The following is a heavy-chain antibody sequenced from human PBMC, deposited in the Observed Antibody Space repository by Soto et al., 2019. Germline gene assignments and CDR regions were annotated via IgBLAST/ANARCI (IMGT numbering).Heavy chain of an antibody. CDR2: ISGSGGST. J-gene: IGHJ4*02. CDR3: AKAQPDYDFWSGYPVLFDY. Sequence: GGSLRLSCAASGFTFSSYAMSWVRQAQGKGLEWVSAISGSGGSTYYADSVKGRFTISRDNSKNTLYLQMNSLRAEDTAVYYCAKAQPDYDFWSGYPVLFDYWGQGTLVTVSS. CDR1: GFTFSSYA. D-gene: IGHD3-3*01. V-gene: IGHV3-23*01.